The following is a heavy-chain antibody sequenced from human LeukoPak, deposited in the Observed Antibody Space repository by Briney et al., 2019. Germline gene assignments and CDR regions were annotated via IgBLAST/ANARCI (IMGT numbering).Heavy chain of an antibody. D-gene: IGHD2-2*01. CDR3: ARVKRKYQLLKPLHETPSHYFDY. Sequence: PSETLSLTCTVSGGSISSYYWSWIRQPAGKGLEWIGRIYTSGSTNYNPSLKSRVTMSVDTSKNQFSLKLNSVTAADTAVYYCARVKRKYQLLKPLHETPSHYFDYWGQGTLVTVSS. CDR2: IYTSGST. V-gene: IGHV4-4*07. CDR1: GGSISSYY. J-gene: IGHJ4*02.